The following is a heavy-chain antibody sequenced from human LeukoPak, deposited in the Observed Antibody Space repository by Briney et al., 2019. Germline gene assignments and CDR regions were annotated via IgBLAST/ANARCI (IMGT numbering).Heavy chain of an antibody. D-gene: IGHD3/OR15-3a*01. CDR2: INPDGSVS. J-gene: IGHJ4*02. CDR3: ARELRNYGFLL. Sequence: GGSLRLSCAASGFTFDDYAMHWVRQAPGKGLVWVSRINPDGSVSSYADSVKDRFIISRDNAKNTVYLQMNGLRADDTALYYCARELRNYGFLLWGQGTLVTVSS. CDR1: GFTFDDYA. V-gene: IGHV3-74*01.